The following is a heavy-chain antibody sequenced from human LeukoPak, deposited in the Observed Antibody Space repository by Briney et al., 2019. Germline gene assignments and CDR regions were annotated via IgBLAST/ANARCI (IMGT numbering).Heavy chain of an antibody. CDR3: ARAGIRYFDI. CDR1: GGSISSSSYY. D-gene: IGHD3-10*01. V-gene: IGHV4-39*07. CDR2: IYYSGST. J-gene: IGHJ3*02. Sequence: SETLSLTCTVSGGSISSSSYYWGWIRQPPGKGLEWIGSIYYSGSTYYNPSLKGRVTISVDRSKNQFSLKLSSVTAADTAVYYCARAGIRYFDIWGQGTMVTVSS.